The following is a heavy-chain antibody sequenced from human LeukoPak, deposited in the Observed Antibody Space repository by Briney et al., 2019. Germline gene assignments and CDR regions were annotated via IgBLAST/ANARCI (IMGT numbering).Heavy chain of an antibody. D-gene: IGHD6-19*01. Sequence: GGSLRLSCAASGFTFSSYAMHWVRQAPGKGLEYVSAISSNGGSTYYANSVKGRFTISRDNSKNTLYLQMGSLRAEDMAVYYCARADARGYSSSYDAFDIWGQGTMVTVSS. CDR2: ISSNGGST. V-gene: IGHV3-64*01. CDR1: GFTFSSYA. J-gene: IGHJ3*02. CDR3: ARADARGYSSSYDAFDI.